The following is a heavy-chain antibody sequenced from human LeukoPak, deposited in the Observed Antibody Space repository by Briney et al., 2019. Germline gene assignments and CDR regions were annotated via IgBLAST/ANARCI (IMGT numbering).Heavy chain of an antibody. CDR1: VFTFSSYG. CDR2: ISYDGSNK. V-gene: IGHV3-30*18. CDR3: AKDRLVLRYFDWFDY. Sequence: GGSLRLSCAASVFTFSSYGMHWVRQAPGKGLEWVAVISYDGSNKYYADSVKGRFTISRDNSKNTLYLQMNSLRAEDTAVYYCAKDRLVLRYFDWFDYWGQGTLVTVSS. J-gene: IGHJ4*02. D-gene: IGHD3-9*01.